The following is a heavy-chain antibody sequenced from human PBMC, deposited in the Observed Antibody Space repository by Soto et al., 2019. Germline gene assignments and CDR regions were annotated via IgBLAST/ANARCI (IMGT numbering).Heavy chain of an antibody. Sequence: QVQLVQSGAEVKKPGASVKVSCKASGYTFTSYAMHWVRQAPGQRLEWMGWINAGNGNTKYSQKFQGRVTITRDTSASTAYMELSSLRSEDTAVYYCARRGVGADEYDYWGQGTLVTDSS. CDR2: INAGNGNT. D-gene: IGHD1-26*01. J-gene: IGHJ4*02. CDR1: GYTFTSYA. CDR3: ARRGVGADEYDY. V-gene: IGHV1-3*01.